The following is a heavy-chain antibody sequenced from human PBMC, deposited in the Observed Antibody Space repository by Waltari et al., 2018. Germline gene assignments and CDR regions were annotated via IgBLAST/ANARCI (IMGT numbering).Heavy chain of an antibody. V-gene: IGHV1-69*12. D-gene: IGHD1-26*01. J-gene: IGHJ3*01. CDR1: GGTFGSYS. CDR3: ARRDLGFAFDV. Sequence: VHLVQSGAEMRKPGSSVKVSCKASGGTFGSYSIAWVRQAAGQGLEWLGGIIPIYGRPQYASNFQGRVTLTADASTTTVFLEMSGLRAEDTAIYFCARRDLGFAFDVWGQGTLVIVSS. CDR2: IIPIYGRP.